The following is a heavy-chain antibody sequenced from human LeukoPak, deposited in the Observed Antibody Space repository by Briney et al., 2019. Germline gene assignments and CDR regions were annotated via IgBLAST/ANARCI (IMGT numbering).Heavy chain of an antibody. V-gene: IGHV3-9*01. Sequence: GGSLRLSCVGSGYSFDEYAMHWVRQVPGKGLEWVSGINWRSDKIGYADSVKGRFTISRDNSKSSLYLQMNSLRVEDTALYYCAKDRYCTSSSCPIDYWGQGTMVTVSS. J-gene: IGHJ4*02. CDR1: GYSFDEYA. D-gene: IGHD2-2*01. CDR2: INWRSDKI. CDR3: AKDRYCTSSSCPIDY.